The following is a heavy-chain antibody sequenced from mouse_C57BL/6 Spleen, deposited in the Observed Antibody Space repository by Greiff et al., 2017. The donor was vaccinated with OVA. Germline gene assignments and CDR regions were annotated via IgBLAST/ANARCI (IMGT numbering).Heavy chain of an antibody. CDR1: GYTFTSYW. V-gene: IGHV1-50*01. CDR2: IDPSDSYT. CDR3: ARSNSNSAWFAY. D-gene: IGHD2-5*01. J-gene: IGHJ3*01. Sequence: VQLQQPGAELMKPGASVKLSCKASGYTFTSYWMQWVKQRPGQGLEWIGEIDPSDSYTNYNQKFKGKATLTVDTSSSTAYMQLSSLTSEDSAVYYCARSNSNSAWFAYWGQGTLVTVSA.